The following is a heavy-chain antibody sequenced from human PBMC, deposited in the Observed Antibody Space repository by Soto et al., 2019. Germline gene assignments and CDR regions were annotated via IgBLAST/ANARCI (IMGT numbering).Heavy chain of an antibody. CDR3: ARAPYSARPDY. CDR2: INHSGST. V-gene: IGHV4-34*01. J-gene: IGHJ4*02. CDR1: GGSFSGYY. D-gene: IGHD6-6*01. Sequence: SETLSLTCAVYGGSFSGYYWSWIRQPPGKGLEWIGEINHSGSTNYNPSLKSRVTISVDTSRNQFSLKLSSVTAADTAVYYCARAPYSARPDYWGQGALVTVSS.